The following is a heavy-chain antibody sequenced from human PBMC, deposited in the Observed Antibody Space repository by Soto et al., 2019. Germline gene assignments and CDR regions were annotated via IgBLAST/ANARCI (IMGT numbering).Heavy chain of an antibody. CDR3: AREPRTGTIDY. CDR1: GYTFSSHD. D-gene: IGHD1-1*01. Sequence: QVQLVQSGAEVKKPGASVKVSCKASGYTFSSHDFNWVRQATGQGLEWMGWMNPNSGKTGHAQKVQGRVTMTRDTSISTAYMELSSLRSEDTAVYYCAREPRTGTIDYWGQGTLVTVSS. CDR2: MNPNSGKT. V-gene: IGHV1-8*01. J-gene: IGHJ4*02.